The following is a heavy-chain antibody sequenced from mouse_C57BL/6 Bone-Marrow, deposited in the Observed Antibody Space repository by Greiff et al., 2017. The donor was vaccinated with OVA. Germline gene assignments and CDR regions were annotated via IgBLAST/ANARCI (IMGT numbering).Heavy chain of an antibody. D-gene: IGHD2-2*01. CDR3: ARSVVTSYAMDY. V-gene: IGHV1-55*01. Sequence: QVQLKQPGAELVKPGASVKMSCKASGYTFTSYWITWVKQRPGPGLEWIGDIYPGSGSTNYNEKFKSKATLTVDTSSSTAYMQLSSLTSEDSAVYYCARSVVTSYAMDYWGQGTSVTVSS. J-gene: IGHJ4*01. CDR1: GYTFTSYW. CDR2: IYPGSGST.